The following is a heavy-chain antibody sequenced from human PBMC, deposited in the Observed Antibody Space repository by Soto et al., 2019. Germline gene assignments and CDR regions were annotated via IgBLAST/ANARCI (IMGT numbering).Heavy chain of an antibody. Sequence: SETLSLTCAVYGGSFSGYYWSWIRQPPGKGLEWIGEIHHSGTTKYTPSIRSRLTISIDTSKNQLSLKLSSVTAADTAVYYCARGFAGIGAAGTANYYSYGLDVWGQGTTVTSP. V-gene: IGHV4-34*01. D-gene: IGHD6-13*01. J-gene: IGHJ6*02. CDR1: GGSFSGYY. CDR2: IHHSGTT. CDR3: ARGFAGIGAAGTANYYSYGLDV.